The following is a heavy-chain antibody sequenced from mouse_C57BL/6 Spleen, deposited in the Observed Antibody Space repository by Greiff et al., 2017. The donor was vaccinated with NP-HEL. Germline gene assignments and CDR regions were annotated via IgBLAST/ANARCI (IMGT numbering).Heavy chain of an antibody. CDR1: GYTFTDYY. J-gene: IGHJ2*01. CDR2: IYPRSGNT. CDR3: ARGLLSPFDY. V-gene: IGHV1-76*01. Sequence: VQLQQSGAELVRPGASVKLSCKASGYTFTDYYINWVKQRPGQGLEWIGEIYPRSGNTYYNEKFKGKATLTADKSSSTAYMELRSLTSEDSAVYFCARGLLSPFDYWGQGTTLTVSS. D-gene: IGHD2-1*01.